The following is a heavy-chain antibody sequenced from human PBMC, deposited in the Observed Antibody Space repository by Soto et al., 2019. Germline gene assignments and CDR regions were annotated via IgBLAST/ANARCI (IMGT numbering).Heavy chain of an antibody. J-gene: IGHJ5*02. Sequence: GGSLRLSCAASGFTFSSYGMHWVRQAPGKGLEWVAVIWYDGSNKYYADSVKGRFTISRDNSKNTLYLQMNSLRAEDTAVYYCARDREESWFDPWGQGTLVTVSS. CDR2: IWYDGSNK. V-gene: IGHV3-33*01. D-gene: IGHD3-10*01. CDR3: ARDREESWFDP. CDR1: GFTFSSYG.